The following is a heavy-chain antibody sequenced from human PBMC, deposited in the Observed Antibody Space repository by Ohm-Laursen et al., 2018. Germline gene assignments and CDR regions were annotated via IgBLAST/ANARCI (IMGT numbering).Heavy chain of an antibody. V-gene: IGHV4-4*07. Sequence: GTLSLTCTVSGGSISSDYWSWIRQPAGKGLEWIGRISDSGTTNYNPSLKSRVTMSVDTSKNQFSLKLSSVTAADTAVYYCVRDDYTIGYFDYWGQGTLVTVSS. D-gene: IGHD4-11*01. CDR1: GGSISSDY. CDR2: ISDSGTT. J-gene: IGHJ4*02. CDR3: VRDDYTIGYFDY.